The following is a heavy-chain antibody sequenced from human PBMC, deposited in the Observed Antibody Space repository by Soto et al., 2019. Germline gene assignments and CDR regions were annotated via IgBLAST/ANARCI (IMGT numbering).Heavy chain of an antibody. J-gene: IGHJ4*02. CDR1: GYNFISYW. CDR2: IYPGDSDA. D-gene: IGHD3-10*01. Sequence: PGESLKISCKASGYNFISYWIAWVRRMPGKGLEWMGIIYPGDSDATYSPSFEGQVTFSVDKSITTAYLQWISLKASDTAMYYCARQAYSGSGTYYSDYWGQGTQVTVS. CDR3: ARQAYSGSGTYYSDY. V-gene: IGHV5-51*01.